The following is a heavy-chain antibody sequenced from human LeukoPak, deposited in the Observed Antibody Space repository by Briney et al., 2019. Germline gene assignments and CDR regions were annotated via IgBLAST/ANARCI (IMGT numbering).Heavy chain of an antibody. D-gene: IGHD3-22*01. CDR2: INSDGTST. J-gene: IGHJ4*02. V-gene: IGHV3-74*01. CDR1: GFTFSSYW. CDR3: AGGRYYYDSGGFTI. Sequence: GGSLRLSCAASGFTFSSYWMHWVRQAPGKGLVWVSRINSDGTSTNYADSVKGRFTISRDNAKNTLYLQMNSLRAEDTAVYYCAGGRYYYDSGGFTIWGRGTLVTVSS.